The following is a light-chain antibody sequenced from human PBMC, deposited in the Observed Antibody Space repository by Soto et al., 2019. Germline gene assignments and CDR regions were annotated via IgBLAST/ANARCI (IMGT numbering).Light chain of an antibody. CDR2: GAS. Sequence: EIVMTQSPATLSVSPGERATLSCRASQSVSNNLVWYQQKPGQAPRLLIYGASTRATGIPARVSGRGSGTEFPLNISSRQSEDFAIYYCQQYNNSPRTFGQGTKVEIK. V-gene: IGKV3-15*01. CDR3: QQYNNSPRT. CDR1: QSVSNN. J-gene: IGKJ1*01.